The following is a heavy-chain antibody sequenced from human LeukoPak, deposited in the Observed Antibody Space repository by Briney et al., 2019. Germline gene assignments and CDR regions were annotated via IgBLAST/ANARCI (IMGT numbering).Heavy chain of an antibody. CDR1: GSAFSSYA. J-gene: IGHJ4*02. D-gene: IGHD4-17*01. Sequence: GASVKVSCKASGSAFSSYAISWVRQAPGQGLEWMGGIIPIFGTANYAQKFQGRVTITADKSTSTAYMELSSLRSEDTAVYYCARDSRLYGDYAKPFLEPDYWGQGTLVTVSS. CDR2: IIPIFGTA. CDR3: ARDSRLYGDYAKPFLEPDY. V-gene: IGHV1-69*06.